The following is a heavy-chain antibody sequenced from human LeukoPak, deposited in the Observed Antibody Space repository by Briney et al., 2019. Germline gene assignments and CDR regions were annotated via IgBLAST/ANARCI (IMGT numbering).Heavy chain of an antibody. D-gene: IGHD2-15*01. Sequence: GGSLRLSCAASGFTFDDYGMSWVRQAPGKGLEWVSGINWNGGGTGYADSVKGRFTISRDNAKNSLYLQMNSLRAEDTALYHCAREAVVVVAATHMNWFDPWGQGTLVTVSS. J-gene: IGHJ5*02. V-gene: IGHV3-20*01. CDR1: GFTFDDYG. CDR2: INWNGGGT. CDR3: AREAVVVVAATHMNWFDP.